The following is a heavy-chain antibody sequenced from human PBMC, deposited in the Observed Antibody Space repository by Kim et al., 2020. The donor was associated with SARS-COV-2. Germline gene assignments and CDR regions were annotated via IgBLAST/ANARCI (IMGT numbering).Heavy chain of an antibody. CDR1: GFTFANYA. J-gene: IGHJ4*02. D-gene: IGHD3-10*01. CDR2: IRSKAYGGTT. Sequence: GGSLRLSCTTSGFTFANYAMTWVRQAPGKGLEWVSFIRSKAYGGTTDYAASVKGRFTISRDDSKSIAYLQMNSLKTEDTDMYYCTRGSQFYGSGWGQGTLLTVSS. V-gene: IGHV3-49*04. CDR3: TRGSQFYGSG.